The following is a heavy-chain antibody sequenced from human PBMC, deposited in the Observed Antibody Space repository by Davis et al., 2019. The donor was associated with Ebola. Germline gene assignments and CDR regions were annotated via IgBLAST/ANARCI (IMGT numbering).Heavy chain of an antibody. CDR1: GFTFSSYA. V-gene: IGHV3-23*01. CDR2: ISGSGGST. D-gene: IGHD2-2*01. Sequence: GESLKISCAASGFTFSSYAMSWVRQAPGKGLEWVSAISGSGGSTYYADSVKGRFTISRDNAKNSLYLQMNSLRAEDTAVYYCARDFGDIVVVPAANDAFDIWGQGTMVTVSS. CDR3: ARDFGDIVVVPAANDAFDI. J-gene: IGHJ3*02.